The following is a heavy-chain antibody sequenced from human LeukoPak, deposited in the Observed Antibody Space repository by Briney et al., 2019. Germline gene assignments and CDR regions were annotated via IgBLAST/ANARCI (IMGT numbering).Heavy chain of an antibody. CDR3: ARSIAAAGRPHFDY. D-gene: IGHD6-13*01. Sequence: SETLSLTCTVSGGSISTNYWSWIRQPPGKGLEWIWSIYYRWSTYNNPSLKSRVSISVDTSKNQFSLKLSSVTAADTAVYCCARSIAAAGRPHFDYWGQGTLVTVSS. CDR2: IYYRWST. CDR1: GGSISTNY. V-gene: IGHV4-39*01. J-gene: IGHJ4*02.